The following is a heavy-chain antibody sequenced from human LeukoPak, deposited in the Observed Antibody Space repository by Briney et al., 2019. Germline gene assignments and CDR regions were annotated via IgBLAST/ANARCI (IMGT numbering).Heavy chain of an antibody. CDR1: GYSFSSYW. CDR2: KYHGDSDT. D-gene: IGHD6-19*01. Sequence: GESPKISCKGSGYSFSSYWIGWVRQMPGKDLEWMVVKYHGDSDTRYSPSFQGQVTISADKSISTAYLQWSSLKASDTAMYYCARRVAATTDYHYYYYMDVWGKGTTVTVSS. CDR3: ARRVAATTDYHYYYYMDV. V-gene: IGHV5-51*01. J-gene: IGHJ6*03.